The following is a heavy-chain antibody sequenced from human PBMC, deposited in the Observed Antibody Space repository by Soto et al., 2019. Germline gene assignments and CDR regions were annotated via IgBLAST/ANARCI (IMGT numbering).Heavy chain of an antibody. CDR3: ARDGYTNSWYLF. J-gene: IGHJ4*02. V-gene: IGHV4-39*02. CDR1: GGSISSSSYY. D-gene: IGHD6-13*01. CDR2: IYYSGST. Sequence: SETLSLTCTVSGGSISSSSYYWGWIRQPPGKGLEWIGRIYYSGSTYYNPSLKSRVTISVDTSKNQFSLKLSSVTAADTAVYYCARDGYTNSWYLFWGQGTLVTVSS.